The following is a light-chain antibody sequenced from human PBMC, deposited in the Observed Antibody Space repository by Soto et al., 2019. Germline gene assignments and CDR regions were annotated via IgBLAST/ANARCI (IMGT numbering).Light chain of an antibody. CDR2: KAS. Sequence: DIQMTQSPSTLSACVGDRVTITCRASQSVSNWLAWYQQTPGKAPKLLIYKASTLESGVPSRFSGSGSGTEFTLSINNLQPDDFATYYCQQYNSYSWTFGQGTKEDIK. CDR3: QQYNSYSWT. J-gene: IGKJ1*01. CDR1: QSVSNW. V-gene: IGKV1-5*03.